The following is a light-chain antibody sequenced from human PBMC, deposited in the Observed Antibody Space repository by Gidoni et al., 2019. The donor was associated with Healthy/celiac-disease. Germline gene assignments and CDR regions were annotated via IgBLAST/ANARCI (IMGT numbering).Light chain of an antibody. J-gene: IGKJ2*01. CDR1: QSVSSSY. CDR3: QQYGSSSYT. CDR2: GAS. V-gene: IGKV3-20*01. Sequence: DIVLTPSPGTLSLSPGERATLSCRASQSVSSSYLAWYQQKPGQAPRLIIYGASSRATGIPDRFSGSGSGTDFTLTISRLEPEDFAVYYWQQYGSSSYTFGQGTKLEIK.